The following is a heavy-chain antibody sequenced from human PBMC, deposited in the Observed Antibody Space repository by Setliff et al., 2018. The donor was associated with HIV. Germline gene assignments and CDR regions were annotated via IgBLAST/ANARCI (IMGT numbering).Heavy chain of an antibody. D-gene: IGHD3-10*01. CDR1: GYTFTDNY. CDR2: INSATGGT. J-gene: IGHJ4*02. Sequence: GASVKVSCKASGYTFTDNYIHWVRQAPGQGLEWMAWINSATGGTNYAQNFQGWVTVTRDTSINTVYMELSRLKSDDTAVYHCARVWGSGSPADYWGQGTLVTVSS. CDR3: ARVWGSGSPADY. V-gene: IGHV1-2*04.